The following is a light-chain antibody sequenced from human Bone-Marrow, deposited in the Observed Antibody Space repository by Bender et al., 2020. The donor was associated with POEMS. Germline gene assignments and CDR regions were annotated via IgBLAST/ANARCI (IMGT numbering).Light chain of an antibody. J-gene: IGLJ2*01. CDR2: EVS. CDR1: SSDVGRYNL. CDR3: SSYGGRNTLV. Sequence: QSALTQPASVSGSPGQSITISCTGTSSDVGRYNLVSWYQQHPGKAPKLMIYEVSKRPSGVPDRFSGSKSGNTASLTVSGLQTDDEADYYCSSYGGRNTLVFGGGTKLTVL. V-gene: IGLV2-23*02.